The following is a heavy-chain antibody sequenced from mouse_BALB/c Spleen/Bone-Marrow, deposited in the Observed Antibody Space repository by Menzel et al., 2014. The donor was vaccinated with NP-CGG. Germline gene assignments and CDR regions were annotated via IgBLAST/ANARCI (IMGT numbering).Heavy chain of an antibody. CDR1: GFTFXGYA. D-gene: IGHD2-4*01. CDR3: ARLITRGNFDY. Sequence: EVQRVESGGGLVKPGGSLKLSCAASGFTFXGYAMSWVRQTPEKRLEWVASISSGGSTYYPDSVKGRFTISRDNGRNILYLQMSSLRSEDTAMYYCARLITRGNFDYWGQGTTRTVSS. J-gene: IGHJ2*01. V-gene: IGHV5-6-5*01. CDR2: ISSGGST.